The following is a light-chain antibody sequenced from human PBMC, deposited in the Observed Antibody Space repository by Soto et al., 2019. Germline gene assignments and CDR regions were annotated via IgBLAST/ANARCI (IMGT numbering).Light chain of an antibody. Sequence: IVLSQSPGTLSSSPGERATLSCRASQSVSSSYLAWDKKKPGQAPRRLIYGASSTATGIPDRFSGSGCGTDFTVNISRLEPEDFAVYYCQQYGSSPETLGQGTKVDIK. CDR3: QQYGSSPET. J-gene: IGKJ1*01. CDR2: GAS. V-gene: IGKV3-20*01. CDR1: QSVSSSY.